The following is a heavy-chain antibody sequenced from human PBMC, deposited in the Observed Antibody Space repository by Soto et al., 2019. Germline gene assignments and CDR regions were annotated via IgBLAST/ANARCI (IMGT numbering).Heavy chain of an antibody. CDR3: ARDLRDGYNLHYFDY. D-gene: IGHD5-12*01. CDR1: GGSISSYY. CDR2: IYYSGST. V-gene: IGHV4-59*01. J-gene: IGHJ4*02. Sequence: SETLSLTCTVSGGSISSYYWSWIRQPPGKGLEWIGYIYYSGSTNYNPSLKSRVTISVDTSKNQFSLKLSSVTAADTAVYYCARDLRDGYNLHYFDYWGQGTLVTVSS.